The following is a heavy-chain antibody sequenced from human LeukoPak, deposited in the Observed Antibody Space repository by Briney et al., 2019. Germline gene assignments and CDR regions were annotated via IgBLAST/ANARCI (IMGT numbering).Heavy chain of an antibody. J-gene: IGHJ6*03. V-gene: IGHV4-59*01. CDR3: ARGGSYYDLWSGYYDYYYYMDV. CDR1: GGSTSSYY. D-gene: IGHD3-3*01. CDR2: IDYSGST. Sequence: SETLSLTCTVSGGSTSSYYWTWIRQPPGKGLEWIGYIDYSGSTNYNPSLKSRVTISVDTSKNQFSLRLTSVTAEVTDVYYCARGGSYYDLWSGYYDYYYYMDVWGKGTTVTVSS.